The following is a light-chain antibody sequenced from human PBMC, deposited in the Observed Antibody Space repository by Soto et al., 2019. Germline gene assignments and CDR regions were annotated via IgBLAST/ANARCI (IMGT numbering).Light chain of an antibody. CDR3: LQDYTYPWT. CDR2: GAS. Sequence: AIQMIQSPSSLSASVGDRVTITCRASQAIRNDLGWYQQKPGKAPNLLIFGASNLQAGVPVRFSASGSGTNFTLTISNLQPEDFASYYCLQDYTYPWTFGQGTKVDI. V-gene: IGKV1-6*01. J-gene: IGKJ1*01. CDR1: QAIRND.